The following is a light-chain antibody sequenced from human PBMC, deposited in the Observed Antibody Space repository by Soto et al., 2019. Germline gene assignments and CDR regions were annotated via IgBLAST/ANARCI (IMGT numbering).Light chain of an antibody. V-gene: IGKV3-15*01. CDR3: QQYNNWPLT. J-gene: IGKJ4*01. Sequence: DIVMTQSPATLSVSTGDRATLSCRASQRVSSNLAWYQQKPGQAPRLLIYGASTRATGIPARFSGSGSGTEFSLTISSLQSEDFAVYYCQQYNNWPLTFGGGTKVAIK. CDR2: GAS. CDR1: QRVSSN.